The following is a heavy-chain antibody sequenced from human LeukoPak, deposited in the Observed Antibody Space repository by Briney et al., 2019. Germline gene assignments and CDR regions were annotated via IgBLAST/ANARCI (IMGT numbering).Heavy chain of an antibody. J-gene: IGHJ4*02. Sequence: ASVKVSCKASGGTFSSYAISWVRQAPGQGLEWMGRIIPILGIANYAQKFQGRVTITADKSTSTAYMELSSLRSEDTAVYYCAKDLSRLPDDYSNYVGPGMGFDYWGQGTLVTVSS. V-gene: IGHV1-69*04. CDR1: GGTFSSYA. D-gene: IGHD4-11*01. CDR2: IIPILGIA. CDR3: AKDLSRLPDDYSNYVGPGMGFDY.